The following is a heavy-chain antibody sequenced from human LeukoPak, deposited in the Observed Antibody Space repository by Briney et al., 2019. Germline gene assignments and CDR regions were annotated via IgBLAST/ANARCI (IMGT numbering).Heavy chain of an antibody. D-gene: IGHD3-16*01. CDR2: IYYSGSA. V-gene: IGHV4-61*01. Sequence: PETPSRTCTVSGGSVSSGSYYWSWIRQPPGKGLEWIGYIYYSGSANYNPSLKSRVTISVDTSKYQFSLKLSSVTAADTAVYYCARGALVLGDDYWGQGTLVTVSS. J-gene: IGHJ4*02. CDR1: GGSVSSGSYY. CDR3: ARGALVLGDDY.